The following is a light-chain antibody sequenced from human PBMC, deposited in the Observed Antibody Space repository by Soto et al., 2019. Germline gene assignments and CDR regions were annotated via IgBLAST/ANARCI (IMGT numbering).Light chain of an antibody. CDR2: EVS. CDR3: SSYAGSIYV. V-gene: IGLV2-8*01. Sequence: QSVLTQPPSASGSPGQSVTISCTGTSSDVGGYNYVSWYQQHPGKAPKLMIYEVSKRPSGVPDRFSGSKSGNTASLTVSGLQAEDEADYYCSSYAGSIYVFGTGPKVTVL. J-gene: IGLJ1*01. CDR1: SSDVGGYNY.